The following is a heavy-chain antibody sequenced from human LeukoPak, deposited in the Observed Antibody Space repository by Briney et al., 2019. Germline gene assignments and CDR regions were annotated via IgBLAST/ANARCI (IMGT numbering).Heavy chain of an antibody. CDR2: ISAYNGNT. CDR3: ARVRNSGFRYVDS. Sequence: PTASVKVSCKASGYTFTNYAISWVRQAPGRGLEWVGWISAYNGNTNYAQKLQGRVTMTTDTSTSTAYMDLRSLRSDDTAVYYCARVRNSGFRYVDSWGQGTLVTVSS. J-gene: IGHJ4*02. V-gene: IGHV1-18*01. CDR1: GYTFTNYA. D-gene: IGHD5-12*01.